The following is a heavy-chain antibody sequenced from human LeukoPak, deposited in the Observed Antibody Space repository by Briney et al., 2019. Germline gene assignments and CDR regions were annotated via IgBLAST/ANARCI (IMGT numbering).Heavy chain of an antibody. CDR3: ASSITMVRGVMVY. CDR1: GYTFTGYY. D-gene: IGHD3-10*01. V-gene: IGHV1-2*02. CDR2: INPNSGGT. J-gene: IGHJ4*02. Sequence: ASVKVSCKASGYTFTGYYMHWVRQAPGQGLEGMGWINPNSGGTNYAQKFQGRVTITADKSTSTVYMELSRLRSEDAAVYYCASSITMVRGVMVYWGQGTLVTVSS.